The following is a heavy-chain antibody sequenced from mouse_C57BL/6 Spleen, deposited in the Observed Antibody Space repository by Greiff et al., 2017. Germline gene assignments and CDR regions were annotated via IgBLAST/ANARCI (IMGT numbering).Heavy chain of an antibody. J-gene: IGHJ2*01. CDR1: GFPFSSYA. Sequence: DVQLVQSGGGFVKPGGSLKLSCAASGFPFSSYAMSWVRQTPEKRLEWVATISDGGSYTYYPDKVKGRLTVSRDKAKNNLYMQMSHLKSEDTAMYYCARVDYGNYFDYWGQGTTLTVSS. CDR2: ISDGGSYT. V-gene: IGHV5-4*01. CDR3: ARVDYGNYFDY. D-gene: IGHD1-1*01.